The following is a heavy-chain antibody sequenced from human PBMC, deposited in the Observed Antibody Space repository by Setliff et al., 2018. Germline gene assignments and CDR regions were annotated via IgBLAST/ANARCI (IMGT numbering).Heavy chain of an antibody. V-gene: IGHV3-30*01. D-gene: IGHD2-2*01. Sequence: GGSLRLSCAASGVTFSRHAMHWVRQAPGKGLEWVAVMSNDGSDKNYAGCVKGRFTISRDNSKNTLYLQMNSLRAEDTAVYDVARDGSIEVGPGTNQELDVWGTGTTVTVSS. CDR2: MSNDGSDK. J-gene: IGHJ6*04. CDR1: GVTFSRHA. CDR3: ARDGSIEVGPGTNQELDV.